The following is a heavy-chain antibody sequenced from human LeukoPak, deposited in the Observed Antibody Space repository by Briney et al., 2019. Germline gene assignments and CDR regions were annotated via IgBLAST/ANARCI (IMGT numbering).Heavy chain of an antibody. CDR2: IKQDGSEK. J-gene: IGHJ4*02. CDR3: AKDRFLEWYYAY. V-gene: IGHV3-7*01. CDR1: GFTFSSYW. Sequence: PGGSLRLSCAASGFTFSSYWMNWVRQAPGKGLEWVANIKQDGSEKYYVDSVKGRFTISRDNAKNSLYLQMNSLRVEDTAVYYCAKDRFLEWYYAYWGQGTLVTVSS. D-gene: IGHD3-3*01.